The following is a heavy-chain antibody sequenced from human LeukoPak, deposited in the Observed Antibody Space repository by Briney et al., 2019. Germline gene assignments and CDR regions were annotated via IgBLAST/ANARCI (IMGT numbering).Heavy chain of an antibody. CDR3: AKSPMVRGQDTFYFDY. Sequence: GGSLRLSCAASGFTFSSYAMNWVRQAPGKGLEWVSAISGSGGSTYYADSVKGRFTISRDNSKNTLYLQMNSLRAEDTAVYYCAKSPMVRGQDTFYFDYWGQGTLVTVSS. D-gene: IGHD3-10*01. J-gene: IGHJ4*02. CDR1: GFTFSSYA. CDR2: ISGSGGST. V-gene: IGHV3-23*01.